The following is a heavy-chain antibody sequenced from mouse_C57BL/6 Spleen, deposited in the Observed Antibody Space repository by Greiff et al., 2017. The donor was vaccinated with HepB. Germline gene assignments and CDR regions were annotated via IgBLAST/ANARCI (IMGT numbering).Heavy chain of an antibody. V-gene: IGHV1-39*01. CDR2: INPNYGTT. J-gene: IGHJ2*01. CDR3: TLYYYGSSSYFDY. D-gene: IGHD1-1*01. Sequence: VQLQQSGPELVKPGASVKISCKASGYSFTDYNMNWVKQSNGKSLEWIGVINPNYGTTSYNQKFKGKATMTADTSSNTAYLQLSSLTSEDTAVYYCTLYYYGSSSYFDYWGQGTTLTVSS. CDR1: GYSFTDYN.